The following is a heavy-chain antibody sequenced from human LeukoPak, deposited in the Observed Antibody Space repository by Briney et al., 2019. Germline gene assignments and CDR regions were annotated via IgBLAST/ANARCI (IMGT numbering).Heavy chain of an antibody. V-gene: IGHV3-7*01. CDR3: ARVGTWELQRVFDY. Sequence: GGPLRFSCAASGFMFSDYWMTWVRQVPGTGLEWVANINRHGNEVHYVDSVKGRFTISRDNAKNSLYLQLDSLRVEDTAVYYCARVGTWELQRVFDYWGQGTLVTVSS. J-gene: IGHJ4*02. CDR2: INRHGNEV. D-gene: IGHD1-1*01. CDR1: GFMFSDYW.